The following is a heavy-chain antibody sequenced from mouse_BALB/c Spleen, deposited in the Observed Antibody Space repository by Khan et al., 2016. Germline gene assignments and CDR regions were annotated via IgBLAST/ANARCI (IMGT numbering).Heavy chain of an antibody. Sequence: EVQLVESGPGLVKPSQSLSLTCTVTGYSITSDYAWNWIRQFPGNKLEWMGYISYSGSTSYNPSLKSRISITRDTSKNQFFLQLNSVTTEDTVTYYCARPWGFAYWGQGTLVTVSA. V-gene: IGHV3-2*02. J-gene: IGHJ3*01. CDR1: GYSITSDYA. D-gene: IGHD4-1*01. CDR3: ARPWGFAY. CDR2: ISYSGST.